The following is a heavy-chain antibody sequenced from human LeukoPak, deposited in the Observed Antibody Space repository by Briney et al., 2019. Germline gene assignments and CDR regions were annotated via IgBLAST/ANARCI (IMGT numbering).Heavy chain of an antibody. CDR1: GFTFSSYA. CDR3: VRDGEGVAISVNYWFDP. Sequence: GSLRLSCAASGFTFSSYAMSWVRQAPGKGLEWVSAIRDSGSSTHYADSVKGRFTTSRDNSKNTLFLQMNSLRAEDTAIYYCVRDGEGVAISVNYWFDPWGQGTLVTVSS. CDR2: IRDSGSST. V-gene: IGHV3-23*01. D-gene: IGHD3-10*01. J-gene: IGHJ5*02.